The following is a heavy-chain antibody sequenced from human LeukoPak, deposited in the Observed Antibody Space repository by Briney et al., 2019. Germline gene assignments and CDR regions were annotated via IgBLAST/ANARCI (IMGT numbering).Heavy chain of an antibody. CDR1: GFTFSSYS. J-gene: IGHJ4*02. D-gene: IGHD3-22*01. V-gene: IGHV3-21*01. CDR3: ARGPLYYYDSSGYLGY. Sequence: GGSPRLSCAASGFTFSSYSMNWVRQAPGKGLEWVSSISSSSSYMHYADSVKGRFTISRDNSKNTLYLQMNSLRAEDTAVYYCARGPLYYYDSSGYLGYWGQGTLVTVSS. CDR2: ISSSSSYM.